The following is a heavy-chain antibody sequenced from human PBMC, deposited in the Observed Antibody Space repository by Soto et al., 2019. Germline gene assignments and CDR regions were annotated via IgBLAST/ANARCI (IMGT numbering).Heavy chain of an antibody. CDR2: ISSSSSTI. V-gene: IGHV3-48*01. CDR3: AIPTYYYDSSGPPAY. CDR1: DFSSNNAW. Sequence: GGSLRLSCIASDFSSNNAWMNWVRQAPGKGLEWVSYISSSSSTIFYTDSVKGRFTVSRDNAKNSLYLQMNSLRAEDTAVYYCAIPTYYYDSSGPPAYWGQGTLVTVSS. D-gene: IGHD3-22*01. J-gene: IGHJ4*02.